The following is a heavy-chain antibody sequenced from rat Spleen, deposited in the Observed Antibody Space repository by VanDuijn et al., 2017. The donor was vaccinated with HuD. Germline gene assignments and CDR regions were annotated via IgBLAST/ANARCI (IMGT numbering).Heavy chain of an antibody. CDR2: ITDSGGST. CDR3: TRGPPFDY. Sequence: EVQLVESGGGSVQPGRSLKLSCAASGITLSNYGMAWVRQAPAKGLEWVASITDSGGSTYYRDSVKGRFTISRDNAKSTLYLQMNSLRSEDTATYYCTRGPPFDYWGQGVMVTVSS. V-gene: IGHV5S13*01. J-gene: IGHJ2*01. D-gene: IGHD3-1*01. CDR1: GITLSNYG.